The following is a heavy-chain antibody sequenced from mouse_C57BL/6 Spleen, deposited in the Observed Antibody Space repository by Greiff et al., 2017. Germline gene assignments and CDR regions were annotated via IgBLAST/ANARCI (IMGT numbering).Heavy chain of an antibody. CDR3: ARSAYYDYDEWYFDV. J-gene: IGHJ1*03. D-gene: IGHD2-4*01. V-gene: IGHV1-82*01. Sequence: QVQLQQSGPELVKPGASVKISCKASGYAFSSSWMNWVKQRPGKGLEWIGRIYPGDGDTNYNGKFKGKATLTADKSSSTAYMQLSSLTSEDSAVYFCARSAYYDYDEWYFDVWGTGTTVTVSS. CDR1: GYAFSSSW. CDR2: IYPGDGDT.